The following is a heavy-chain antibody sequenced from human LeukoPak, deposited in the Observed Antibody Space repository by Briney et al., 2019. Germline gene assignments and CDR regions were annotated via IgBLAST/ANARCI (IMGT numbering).Heavy chain of an antibody. D-gene: IGHD3-16*01. CDR3: ARLGLAALDY. J-gene: IGHJ4*02. V-gene: IGHV4-59*08. CDR1: GGSISSYY. Sequence: PSETLSLTCTVSGGSISSYYWSGIRQPPGKGLEWIGYISYTGTTNYNPSLKSRVTISVDTSKNQFSLKLSSVTAADTAVYYCARLGLAALDYWGQGTLVTVSS. CDR2: ISYTGTT.